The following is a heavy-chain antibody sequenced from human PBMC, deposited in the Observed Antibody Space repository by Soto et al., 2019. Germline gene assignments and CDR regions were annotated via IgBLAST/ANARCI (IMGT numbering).Heavy chain of an antibody. J-gene: IGHJ5*01. V-gene: IGHV4-30-4*01. CDR3: ARGRYCLTGSCFPNWFDS. D-gene: IGHD2-15*01. Sequence: SETLSLTCSVSGDSISSVDYFWAWIRQPPGQTLEYIGYIYKSATTYYNPSFESRVAISLDTSKSQFSLTVTSVTAGDTAVYFCARGRYCLTGSCFPNWFDSWGRGTLVTVSS. CDR1: GDSISSVDYF. CDR2: IYKSATT.